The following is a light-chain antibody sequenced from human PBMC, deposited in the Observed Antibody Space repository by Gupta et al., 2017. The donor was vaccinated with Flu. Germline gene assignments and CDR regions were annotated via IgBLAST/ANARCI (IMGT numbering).Light chain of an antibody. V-gene: IGLV3-21*03. CDR2: ADR. CDR3: ELWDSTIDAEV. Sequence: GKTIMITSGGNNNGSKRVNWYQQKPGKAPELVVYADRDRPSGIPERFSGSNSGNTATLTISRVEAGDEADYYCELWDSTIDAEVFGTGTKLTVL. J-gene: IGLJ2*01. CDR1: NNGSKR.